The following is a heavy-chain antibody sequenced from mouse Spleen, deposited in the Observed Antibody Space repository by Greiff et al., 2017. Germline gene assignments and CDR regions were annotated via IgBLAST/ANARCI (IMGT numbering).Heavy chain of an antibody. D-gene: IGHD1-2*01. J-gene: IGHJ4*01. CDR1: GYTFTSYW. CDR2: IDPSDSYT. Sequence: QVQLQQPGAELVKPGASVKLSCKASGYTFTSYWMQWVKQRPGQGLEWIGEIDPSDSYTNYNQKFKGKATLTVDTSSSTAYMQLSSLTSEDSAVYYCARSFTTATEMDYWGQGTSVTVSS. CDR3: ARSFTTATEMDY. V-gene: IGHV1-50*01.